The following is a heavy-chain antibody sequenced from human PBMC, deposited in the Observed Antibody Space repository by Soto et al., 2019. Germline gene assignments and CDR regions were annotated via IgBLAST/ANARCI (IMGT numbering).Heavy chain of an antibody. CDR1: GGSISSGGYS. CDR3: ARGPPLGY. V-gene: IGHV4-30-2*01. CDR2: IYHSVST. Sequence: SETLSLTCAVSGGSISSGGYSWSWIRQPPGKGLECIGYIYHSVSTYYNPSLKSRVTISVDRSKNQFCLKLNSVTAADTAVYYCARGPPLGYWGQGTLVTVSS. J-gene: IGHJ4*02.